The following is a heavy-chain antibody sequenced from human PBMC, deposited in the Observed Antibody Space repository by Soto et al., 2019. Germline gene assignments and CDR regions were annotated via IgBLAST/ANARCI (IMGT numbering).Heavy chain of an antibody. V-gene: IGHV4-59*01. CDR3: ASALRRVVVVAVREMDV. CDR2: IYYTGST. D-gene: IGHD2-15*01. Sequence: QVQLQESGPGLVKPSETLSLTCSVSGGSISSDYWSWIRQPPGKGLEWIGYIYYTGSTNYNHSLKSRVTISVDTFKNKLSLNLRSVTAADTAVYVCASALRRVVVVAVREMDVLGKRTPVTVYS. CDR1: GGSISSDY. J-gene: IGHJ6*04.